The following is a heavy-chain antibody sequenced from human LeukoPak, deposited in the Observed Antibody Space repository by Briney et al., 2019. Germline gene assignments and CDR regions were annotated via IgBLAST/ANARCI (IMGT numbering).Heavy chain of an antibody. Sequence: GGSLRLSCAASGFTFGNHGMHWVRQPPGKGLEWVALISYDGNNKYYADSVKGRFTISRDNAKNSLYLQMNSLRAEDTALYYCAKDMRYDSSGQFDYWGQGTLVTVSS. CDR3: AKDMRYDSSGQFDY. D-gene: IGHD3-22*01. J-gene: IGHJ4*02. V-gene: IGHV3-30*18. CDR1: GFTFGNHG. CDR2: ISYDGNNK.